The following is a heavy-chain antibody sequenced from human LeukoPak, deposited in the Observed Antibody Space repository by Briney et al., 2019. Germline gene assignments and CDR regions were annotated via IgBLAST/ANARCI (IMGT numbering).Heavy chain of an antibody. Sequence: GGSLRLSCAASGFTFSSYGMSWVRQAPGKGLEWVSGISNSGGSTYYADSVKGRFTISRDNSKNTLYLQMNSLRAEDTALYYCAKDRNSGNYYQTGDFHYWGQGTLVTVSS. CDR2: ISNSGGST. CDR1: GFTFSSYG. V-gene: IGHV3-23*01. D-gene: IGHD1-26*01. CDR3: AKDRNSGNYYQTGDFHY. J-gene: IGHJ4*02.